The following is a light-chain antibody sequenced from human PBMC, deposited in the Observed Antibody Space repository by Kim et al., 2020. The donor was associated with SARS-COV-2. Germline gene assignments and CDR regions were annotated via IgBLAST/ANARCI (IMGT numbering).Light chain of an antibody. Sequence: LPPAERATLSGRASQSVSTYFAWYQQRSAQAPRVLIYDASNRATGIPARFSGSGSGTDFTLTISSLQPEDFAVYYCQQRSSWPLTFGGGTKVDIK. CDR1: QSVSTY. J-gene: IGKJ4*01. V-gene: IGKV3-11*01. CDR3: QQRSSWPLT. CDR2: DAS.